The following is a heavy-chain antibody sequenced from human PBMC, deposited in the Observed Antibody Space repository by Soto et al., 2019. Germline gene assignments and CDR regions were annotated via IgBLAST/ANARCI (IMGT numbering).Heavy chain of an antibody. CDR1: GFTFSSYA. Sequence: QVQLVESGGGVVQPGRSLRLSCAASGFTFSSYAMHWVRQAPGKGLEWVAVISYDGSNKYYADSVKGRFTISRDNSKNTLYRQMNSLRAEDTAVYYCARDHVAVAGTDYGMDVWGQGTTVTVSS. V-gene: IGHV3-30-3*01. CDR3: ARDHVAVAGTDYGMDV. J-gene: IGHJ6*02. D-gene: IGHD6-19*01. CDR2: ISYDGSNK.